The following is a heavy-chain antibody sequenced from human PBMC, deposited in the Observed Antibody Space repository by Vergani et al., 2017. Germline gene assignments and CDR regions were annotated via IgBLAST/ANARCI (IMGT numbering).Heavy chain of an antibody. V-gene: IGHV3-30*01. CDR3: ARDLTGTPNWYFDL. D-gene: IGHD1-7*01. Sequence: VQLVESGGGVVQPGRSLRLSCAASGFTFSSYAMHWVRQAPGKGLEWVAVISYDGSNKYYADSVKGRFTISRDNSKNTLYLQMNSLRAEDTAVYYCARDLTGTPNWYFDLWGRGTLVTVSS. CDR1: GFTFSSYA. CDR2: ISYDGSNK. J-gene: IGHJ2*01.